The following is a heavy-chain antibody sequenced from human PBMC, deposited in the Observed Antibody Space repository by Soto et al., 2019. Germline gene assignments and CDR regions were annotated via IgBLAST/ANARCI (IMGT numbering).Heavy chain of an antibody. J-gene: IGHJ2*01. Sequence: QVQLVQSGAEVKKPGSSVNVSCKASGGTFSSYAISWVRQAPGQGLEWMGGIIPIFGTANYAQKFQGRVTISADESTSTVYMELSSLRSEDAAVYYCARERTTVVTWYFDLWGRGTLVTVSS. D-gene: IGHD2-21*02. CDR1: GGTFSSYA. CDR2: IIPIFGTA. V-gene: IGHV1-69*01. CDR3: ARERTTVVTWYFDL.